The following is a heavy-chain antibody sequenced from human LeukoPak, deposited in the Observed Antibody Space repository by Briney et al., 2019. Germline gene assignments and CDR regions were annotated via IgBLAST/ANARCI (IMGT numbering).Heavy chain of an antibody. CDR2: IYYSGST. J-gene: IGHJ4*02. CDR3: ARDTDTVGFDY. D-gene: IGHD4-17*01. CDR1: GGSISSSSYY. Sequence: SSETLSLTCTVSGGSISSSSYYWGWIRQPPGKGLEWIGSIYYSGSTYYNPSLKSRVTISVDTSKNQFSLKLSSVTAADTAVYYCARDTDTVGFDYWGQGTLVTVSS. V-gene: IGHV4-39*07.